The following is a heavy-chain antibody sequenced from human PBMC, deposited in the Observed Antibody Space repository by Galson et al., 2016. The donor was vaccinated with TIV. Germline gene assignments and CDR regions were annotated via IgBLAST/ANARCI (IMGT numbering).Heavy chain of an antibody. Sequence: PGKGLEWIGYIYYRGSTYYNPSLKSRVTISIDTSKNQFSLKLSSVTAADTAIYYCARDVTLDYWGQGTLVTVSS. V-gene: IGHV4-31*02. CDR3: ARDVTLDY. D-gene: IGHD4-23*01. J-gene: IGHJ4*02. CDR2: IYYRGST.